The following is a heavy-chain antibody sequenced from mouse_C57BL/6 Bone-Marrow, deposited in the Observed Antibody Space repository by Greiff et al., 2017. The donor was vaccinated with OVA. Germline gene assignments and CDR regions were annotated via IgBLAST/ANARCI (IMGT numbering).Heavy chain of an antibody. CDR1: GYTFTSYW. CDR2: IHPNSGST. Sequence: QVQLKQPGAELVKPGASVKLSCKASGYTFTSYWMHWVKQRPGQGLEWIGMIHPNSGSTNYNEKFKSKATLTVDKSSSTAYMQLSSLTSECSAVYYCARDGGDWYFDVWGTGTTVTVSS. J-gene: IGHJ1*03. V-gene: IGHV1-64*01. CDR3: ARDGGDWYFDV.